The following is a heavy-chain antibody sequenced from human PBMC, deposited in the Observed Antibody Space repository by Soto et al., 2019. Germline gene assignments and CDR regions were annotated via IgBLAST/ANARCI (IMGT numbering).Heavy chain of an antibody. V-gene: IGHV1-18*01. Sequence: QVQLVQSGAEVKKPGASVKVSCKASGYTFTSYGISWVRQAPGQGLEWMGWISAYNGNTNYAQKLQGRVTMTTDTSTSTAYTELRSLRSDDKAVYYCARAALGYCSGGSCYSNYYYGMDVWGQGTTVTVSS. CDR2: ISAYNGNT. J-gene: IGHJ6*02. CDR1: GYTFTSYG. D-gene: IGHD2-15*01. CDR3: ARAALGYCSGGSCYSNYYYGMDV.